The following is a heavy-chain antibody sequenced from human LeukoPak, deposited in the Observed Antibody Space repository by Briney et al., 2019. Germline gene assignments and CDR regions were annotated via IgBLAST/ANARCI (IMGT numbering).Heavy chain of an antibody. D-gene: IGHD3-9*01. CDR3: ARGHILTGYCFDF. V-gene: IGHV4-34*01. J-gene: IGHJ4*02. Sequence: SETLSLTCAGCGGSITGYYWSWIRQTGWRGLDWVGEIHYTGATSYNPSLKSRATISTDTSKNQFSLRLSSVTAADTAVYYCARGHILTGYCFDFWGQGALVTVSS. CDR1: GGSITGYY. CDR2: IHYTGAT.